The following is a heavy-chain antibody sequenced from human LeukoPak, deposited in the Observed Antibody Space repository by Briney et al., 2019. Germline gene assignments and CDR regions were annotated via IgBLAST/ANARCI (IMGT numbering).Heavy chain of an antibody. V-gene: IGHV4-4*07. CDR2: NYSSGST. J-gene: IGHJ5*02. CDR3: ARSTEGWFDP. Sequence: SETLSLTCTVSCSSISCYLRSWIRQPAGEGLEWIGRNYSSGSTNYNPSLKSRVTLSVDTSKNQFSLKLSSVTAADTAVYYCARSTEGWFDPWGQGTLVTVSS. CDR1: CSSISCYL.